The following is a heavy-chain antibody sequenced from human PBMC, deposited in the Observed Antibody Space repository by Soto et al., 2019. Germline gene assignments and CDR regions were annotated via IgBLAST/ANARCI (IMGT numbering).Heavy chain of an antibody. CDR2: VSHDGLAQ. J-gene: IGHJ4*02. V-gene: IGHV3-30*03. Sequence: QVQLVESGGGVVQPGRSLRLLCEGSGFTFSRYGMHWVRQAPGMGLEWVAVVSHDGLAQYYGDSVKGRFTISRDNAKNSVYLQISSLRAEDTAVYYCAREGVTNYNDYFFDYWGQGTLVTVSS. D-gene: IGHD3-22*01. CDR3: AREGVTNYNDYFFDY. CDR1: GFTFSRYG.